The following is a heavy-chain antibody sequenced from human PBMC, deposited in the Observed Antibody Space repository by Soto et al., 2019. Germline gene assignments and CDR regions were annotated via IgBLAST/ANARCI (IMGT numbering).Heavy chain of an antibody. CDR2: IYPAESDT. CDR1: GYNFANYW. D-gene: IGHD4-17*01. V-gene: IGHV5-51*01. CDR3: ARHKGRGNHGANSALDY. J-gene: IGHJ4*02. Sequence: EVQLVQSGAEVKKPGESLKISCKTSGYNFANYWIAWVRQMPGKGLEWMGIIYPAESDTRSSPSFHGQVTISADKSITTAYLQWSSLKASDTAMYFCARHKGRGNHGANSALDYWGLGTLVTVSS.